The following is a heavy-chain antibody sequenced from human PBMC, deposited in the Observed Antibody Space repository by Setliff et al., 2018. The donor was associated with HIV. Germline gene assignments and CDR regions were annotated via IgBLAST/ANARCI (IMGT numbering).Heavy chain of an antibody. D-gene: IGHD3-22*01. Sequence: SETLSLTCTVTGGSISTNNFYWGWIRQPPGKGLQWIGSIYYSGSTNYNPSLKSRVTISVDTSKHQFSLKLSSVTAADTAVYYCARHARSITMTTDWYFDLWGRGTLVTVSS. CDR1: GGSISTNNFY. V-gene: IGHV4-39*01. CDR3: ARHARSITMTTDWYFDL. CDR2: IYYSGST. J-gene: IGHJ2*01.